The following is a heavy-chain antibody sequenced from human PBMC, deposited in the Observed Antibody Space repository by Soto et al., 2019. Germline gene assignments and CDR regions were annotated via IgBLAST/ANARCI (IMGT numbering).Heavy chain of an antibody. V-gene: IGHV1-18*01. CDR3: AREKYCSSTGCHYYYYYGMDV. J-gene: IGHJ6*02. CDR1: GYTFTSYG. CDR2: ISAYNGNT. Sequence: QVQLVQSGAEVKKPGASVKVSCKASGYTFTSYGISWVRQAPGQGLEWMGWISAYNGNTNYAQKLQGRVTMTTDTSTSTAYMELRSLRSDDTAVYYCAREKYCSSTGCHYYYYYGMDVWGQGTTVTVSS. D-gene: IGHD2-2*01.